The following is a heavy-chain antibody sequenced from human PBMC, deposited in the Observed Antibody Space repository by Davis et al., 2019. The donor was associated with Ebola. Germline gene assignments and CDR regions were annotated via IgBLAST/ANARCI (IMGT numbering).Heavy chain of an antibody. V-gene: IGHV3-23*01. Sequence: GESLKISCAASGFTFSTYAMSWVRQAPGKGLEWVSSISGSAGSTYYADSVTGRFTISRDNAKNSLYLQMNSLRAEDTAFYYCARGPSTGNSFTYWGQGTLVTVSS. CDR1: GFTFSTYA. CDR3: ARGPSTGNSFTY. J-gene: IGHJ4*02. CDR2: ISGSAGST. D-gene: IGHD4-23*01.